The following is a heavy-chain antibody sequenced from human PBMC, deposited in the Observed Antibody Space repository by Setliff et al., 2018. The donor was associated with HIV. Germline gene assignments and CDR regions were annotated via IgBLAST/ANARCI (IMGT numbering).Heavy chain of an antibody. CDR3: AKHMVRGAITGEAFDV. Sequence: GESLKISCKASGDKSMTYWIGWVRQMPGKGLEWMGNIFPGDSDTKYSPSFEGQVTISADKSINTAYLQWTSLRASDTAMYYCAKHMVRGAITGEAFDVWGQGTMVTVSS. D-gene: IGHD3-10*01. V-gene: IGHV5-51*01. CDR2: IFPGDSDT. CDR1: GDKSMTYW. J-gene: IGHJ3*01.